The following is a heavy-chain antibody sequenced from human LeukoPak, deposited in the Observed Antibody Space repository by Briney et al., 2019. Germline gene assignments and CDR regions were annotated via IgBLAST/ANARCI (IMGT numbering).Heavy chain of an antibody. CDR2: IHTYNGHT. CDR1: GYTFNSYG. V-gene: IGHV1-18*01. D-gene: IGHD3-3*01. CDR3: ARVPAEWREFDY. Sequence: GASVKVSCKSSGYTFNSYGITWVRQAPGQGLEWMGWIHTYNGHTNYAQKLQGRVTMTTDTSTSTAYMELRSLRSDDTAVYYCARVPAEWREFDYWGQGTLVTVSS. J-gene: IGHJ4*02.